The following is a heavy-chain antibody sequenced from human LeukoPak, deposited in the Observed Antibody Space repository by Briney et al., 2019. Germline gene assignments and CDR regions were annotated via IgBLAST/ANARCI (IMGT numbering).Heavy chain of an antibody. CDR1: GGSISSYY. V-gene: IGHV4-59*01. D-gene: IGHD4-23*01. CDR2: IYYSGST. Sequence: PSETLSLTCTVAGGSISSYYWSWIRQPPGKGLEWIGYIYYSGSTNYNPSLKSRVTISVDTSKNQFSLKLSSVTAADTAVYYCARDNDYGGNNWFDPWGQGTLVTVSS. J-gene: IGHJ5*02. CDR3: ARDNDYGGNNWFDP.